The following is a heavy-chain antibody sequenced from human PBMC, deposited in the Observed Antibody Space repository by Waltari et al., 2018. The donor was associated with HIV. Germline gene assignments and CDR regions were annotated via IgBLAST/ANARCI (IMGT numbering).Heavy chain of an antibody. CDR2: VYSNGVT. Sequence: QLQLQESGPALVKPSDTLPLTCTVSTGYITQCYYWGWVRQSPGTGLEWIGTVYSNGVTHCTPSLERRVTMSVDTSKNQFSRTLTSVTAADTALYFCATLRTVTGTIDDWGQGILVTVSS. CDR1: TGYITQCYY. V-gene: IGHV4-39*01. CDR3: ATLRTVTGTIDD. J-gene: IGHJ4*02. D-gene: IGHD4-17*01.